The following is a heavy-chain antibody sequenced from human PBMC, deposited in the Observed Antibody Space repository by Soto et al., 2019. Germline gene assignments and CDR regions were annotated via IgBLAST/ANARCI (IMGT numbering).Heavy chain of an antibody. CDR2: IYPGDSET. V-gene: IGHV5-51*01. CDR1: GYSFTSYW. CDR3: ARALRGQLPPYYYYYMDV. Sequence: GESLKISCDGSGYSFTSYWIGWVRQMPGKGLEWMGIIYPGDSETRYSPSFQGQVTISADKSISTAYLQWSSLKASDTAMYYCARALRGQLPPYYYYYMDVWGKGTTVTVSS. J-gene: IGHJ6*03. D-gene: IGHD2-2*01.